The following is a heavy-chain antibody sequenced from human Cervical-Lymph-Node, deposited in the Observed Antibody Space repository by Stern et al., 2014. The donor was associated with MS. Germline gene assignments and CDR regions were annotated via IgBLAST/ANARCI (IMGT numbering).Heavy chain of an antibody. CDR3: TRALRIADRPSPGGHWFDP. J-gene: IGHJ5*02. V-gene: IGHV1-2*02. Sequence: QVQLVQSGAEVEKPGASVKVSCKASGYIFTDYYLHWVRQAPGQGLEWMGRINPKSGDTSYAQSFQGRVTLTRDTSITTAYMDLSRLTSDGTAVYYCTRALRIADRPSPGGHWFDPWGQGTLVIVSS. CDR2: INPKSGDT. CDR1: GYIFTDYY. D-gene: IGHD6-6*01.